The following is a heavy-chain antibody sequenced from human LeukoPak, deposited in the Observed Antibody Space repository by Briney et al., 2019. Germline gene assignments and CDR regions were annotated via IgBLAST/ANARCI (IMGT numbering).Heavy chain of an antibody. J-gene: IGHJ4*02. CDR2: IKQDGSDK. D-gene: IGHD6-19*01. CDR1: GFTFSDYY. V-gene: IGHV3-7*03. CDR3: ARGTYSSGWYPDYFDY. Sequence: AGSLRLSCVASGFTFSDYYMSWFRQAPGKGREWVANIKQDGSDKYYTDSMKGRFTISRDNAKNSLYLQMNSLRAEDTDVYFCARGTYSSGWYPDYFDYWGQGTLVTVSS.